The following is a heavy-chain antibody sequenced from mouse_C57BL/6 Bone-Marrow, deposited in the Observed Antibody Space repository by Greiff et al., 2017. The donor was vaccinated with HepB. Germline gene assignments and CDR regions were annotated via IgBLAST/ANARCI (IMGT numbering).Heavy chain of an antibody. Sequence: VKLQESGPELVKPGASVKISCKASGYAFSSSWMNWVKQRPGKGLEWIGRIYPGDGDTNYNGKFKGKATLTADKSSSTAYMQLSSLTSEDSAVYFCARGIYYGNPAYWGQGTLVTVSA. D-gene: IGHD2-1*01. CDR3: ARGIYYGNPAY. CDR1: GYAFSSSW. V-gene: IGHV1-82*01. J-gene: IGHJ3*01. CDR2: IYPGDGDT.